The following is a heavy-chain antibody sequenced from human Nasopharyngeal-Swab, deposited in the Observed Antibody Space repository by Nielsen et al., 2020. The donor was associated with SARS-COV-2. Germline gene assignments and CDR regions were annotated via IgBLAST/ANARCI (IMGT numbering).Heavy chain of an antibody. V-gene: IGHV3-23*01. CDR2: ISGSGGST. CDR3: AKGGPPGSIAAALGYYYGMDV. D-gene: IGHD6-13*01. J-gene: IGHJ6*02. Sequence: GESLKISCAASGFTFSSYAMSWVRQAPGKGLEWVSAISGSGGSTYYADSVKGRFTISRDNSKNTLYLQVNSLRAEDTAVYYCAKGGPPGSIAAALGYYYGMDVWGQGTTVTVSS. CDR1: GFTFSSYA.